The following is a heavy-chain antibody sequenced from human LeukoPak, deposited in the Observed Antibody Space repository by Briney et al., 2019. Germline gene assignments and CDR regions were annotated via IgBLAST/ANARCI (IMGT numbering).Heavy chain of an antibody. CDR1: GFTLTGYW. J-gene: IGHJ6*02. CDR2: VNSDGKSA. D-gene: IGHD2-2*03. Sequence: GGSLRLSCAASGFTLTGYWMHWVRQAPGKGLVWVSCVNSDGKSATYADSVKGRLTISRDNAKNTMYLQMNSLRAEDTAVYYCVRGGHKLDIETSRYYYGLYVWGQGTTVTVSS. CDR3: VRGGHKLDIETSRYYYGLYV. V-gene: IGHV3-74*03.